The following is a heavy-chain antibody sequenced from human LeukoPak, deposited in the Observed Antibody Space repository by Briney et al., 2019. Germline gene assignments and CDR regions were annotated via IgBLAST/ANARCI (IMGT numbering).Heavy chain of an antibody. CDR2: MNPNSGNT. V-gene: IGHV1-8*01. J-gene: IGHJ6*03. D-gene: IGHD2-15*01. CDR3: ASGGAPRLGYCSGGSCYPTTGYYYMDV. Sequence: VASVKVSCKTSGYTFTSYDINWVRQATGQGLEWMGWMNPNSGNTVYAQKFQGRVTITRDTSASTAYMELSSLRSEDMAVYYCASGGAPRLGYCSGGSCYPTTGYYYMDVWGKGTTVTVSS. CDR1: GYTFTSYD.